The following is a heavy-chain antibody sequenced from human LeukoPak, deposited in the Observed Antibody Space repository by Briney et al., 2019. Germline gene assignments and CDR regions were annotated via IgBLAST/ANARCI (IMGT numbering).Heavy chain of an antibody. Sequence: GGSLRLSCAASGFTFSSYAMHWVRQAPGKGLEWVAVIWYDGSNKYYADSVKGRFTISRDNSKNTLYLQMNSLRAEDTAVYYCARDPGDYGDYYYYGMDVWGQGTTVTVSS. J-gene: IGHJ6*02. D-gene: IGHD4-17*01. CDR2: IWYDGSNK. CDR1: GFTFSSYA. CDR3: ARDPGDYGDYYYYGMDV. V-gene: IGHV3-33*08.